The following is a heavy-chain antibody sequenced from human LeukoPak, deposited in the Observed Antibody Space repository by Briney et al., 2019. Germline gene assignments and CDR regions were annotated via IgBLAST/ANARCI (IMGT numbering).Heavy chain of an antibody. CDR2: IYYSGGT. CDR1: GGSISSYY. V-gene: IGHV4-59*12. CDR3: ARETVTTVLDY. J-gene: IGHJ4*02. D-gene: IGHD4-17*01. Sequence: PSETLSLTCTASGGSISSYYWSWIRQPPGKGLEWIGYIYYSGGTNYNPSLKSRVTISADTSKNQFSLKLSSVTAADTAVYYCARETVTTVLDYWGQGTLVTVSS.